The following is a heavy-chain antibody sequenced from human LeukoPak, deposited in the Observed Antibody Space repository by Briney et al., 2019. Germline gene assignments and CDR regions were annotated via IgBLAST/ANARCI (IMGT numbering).Heavy chain of an antibody. V-gene: IGHV4-39*07. J-gene: IGHJ4*02. CDR1: GGSISSSSYY. D-gene: IGHD1-26*01. CDR2: IYYSGST. CDR3: ASGSWGFDY. Sequence: KASETLSLTCTVSGGSISSSSYYWGWIRQPPGKGLEWIGSIYYSGSTYYNPSLKSRVTISVDTSKNQFSLKLSSETAADTAVYYCASGSWGFDYWGQGTLVTVSS.